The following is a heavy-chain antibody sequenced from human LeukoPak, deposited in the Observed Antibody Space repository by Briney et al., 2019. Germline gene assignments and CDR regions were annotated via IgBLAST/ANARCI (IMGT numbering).Heavy chain of an antibody. CDR2: ISYAGSNN. D-gene: IGHD3-10*01. Sequence: GGSLRLSCAASGFTFSSYTMDWVRQAPGKGLEWVARISYAGSNNYYADSVKGLFTISSDHPKNTLYLQMDSLRAEDTAVYYCARAAHATYVLGRYYYYAMDVWGQGTTVTVSS. J-gene: IGHJ6*02. CDR3: ARAAHATYVLGRYYYYAMDV. CDR1: GFTFSSYT. V-gene: IGHV3-30-3*01.